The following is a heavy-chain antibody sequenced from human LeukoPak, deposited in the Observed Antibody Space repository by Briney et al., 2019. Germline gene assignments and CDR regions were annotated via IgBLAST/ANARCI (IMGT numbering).Heavy chain of an antibody. CDR1: GFTFSSYA. V-gene: IGHV3-30*04. J-gene: IGHJ4*02. CDR2: ISYDGSNK. CDR3: AREGGRIQLWFFDY. Sequence: GGSLRLSCAASGFTFSSYAMHWVRQAPGKGLEWVAVISYDGSNKYYADSVKGRFTISRDNSKNTLYLQMNSLRAEDTAVYYCAREGGRIQLWFFDYWGQGTLVTVSS. D-gene: IGHD5-18*01.